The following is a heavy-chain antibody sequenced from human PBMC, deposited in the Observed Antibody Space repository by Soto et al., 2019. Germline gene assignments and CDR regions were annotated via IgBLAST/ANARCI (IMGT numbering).Heavy chain of an antibody. V-gene: IGHV6-1*01. D-gene: IGHD4-4*01. Sequence: QTLSLTCVISGDSVSSNSAAWNWIRQSPSRGLEWLGRTYYRSKWYNDYAVSVKSRITINPDTSKNQFSLQLNSLTPEDTAVYYCARERRVETVNSYYYYMDVWGKGTTVTVSS. CDR2: TYYRSKWYN. CDR1: GDSVSSNSAA. CDR3: ARERRVETVNSYYYYMDV. J-gene: IGHJ6*03.